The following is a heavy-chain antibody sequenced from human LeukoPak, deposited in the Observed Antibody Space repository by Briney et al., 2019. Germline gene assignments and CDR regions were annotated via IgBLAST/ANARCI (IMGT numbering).Heavy chain of an antibody. D-gene: IGHD2-2*01. V-gene: IGHV3-64*01. CDR3: AREGPSQYCSSTSCTYYYYYMDV. CDR1: GFTFSSYA. Sequence: GGSLRLSCAASGFTFSSYAMHWVRQAPGKGLEYVSAISSNGGSTYYANSVKDRFTISRDNSKNTLYLQMGSLRAEDMAVYYCAREGPSQYCSSTSCTYYYYYMDVWGKGTTVTVSS. CDR2: ISSNGGST. J-gene: IGHJ6*03.